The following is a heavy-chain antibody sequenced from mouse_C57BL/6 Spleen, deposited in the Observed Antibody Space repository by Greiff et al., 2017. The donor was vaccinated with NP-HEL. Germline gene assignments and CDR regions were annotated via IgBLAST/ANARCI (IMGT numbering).Heavy chain of an antibody. CDR2: IYPSDSET. D-gene: IGHD3-2*02. J-gene: IGHJ2*01. CDR3: ARRSGVPLDY. CDR1: GYTFTSYW. V-gene: IGHV1-61*01. Sequence: QVQLQQPGAELVRPGSSVKLSCKASGYTFTSYWMDWVKQRPGQGLEWIGNIYPSDSETHYNQKFKDKATLTVDKSSSTASMQLSSLTSEDSAVYDCARRSGVPLDYWGQGTTLTVSS.